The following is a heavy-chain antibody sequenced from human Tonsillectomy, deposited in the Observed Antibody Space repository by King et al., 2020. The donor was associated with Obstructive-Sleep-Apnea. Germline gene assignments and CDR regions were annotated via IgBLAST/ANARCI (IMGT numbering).Heavy chain of an antibody. D-gene: IGHD6-13*01. CDR3: AKDIGGSSWFYFDY. CDR1: GFTFADYA. Sequence: VQLVESGGGLVQPGRSLRLSCAASGFTFADYAMHWVRQAPGKGLERVSGISWNSDSIDYADFVKGRVTISRDNAKNSLYLQMNSLRAEDTALYYCAKDIGGSSWFYFDYWGQGTLVTVSS. V-gene: IGHV3-9*01. J-gene: IGHJ4*02. CDR2: ISWNSDSI.